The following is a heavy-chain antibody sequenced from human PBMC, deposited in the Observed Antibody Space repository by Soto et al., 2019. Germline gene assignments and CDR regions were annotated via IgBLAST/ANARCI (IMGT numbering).Heavy chain of an antibody. J-gene: IGHJ4*02. CDR1: GGSFSGYY. CDR3: ASTGYDYIWGSYRYKSDMRVDY. D-gene: IGHD3-16*02. Sequence: QVQLQQWGAGLLKPSETLSLTCAVYGGSFSGYYWSWIRQPPGKGLEWIGEINHSGSTNYNPSLKRRVTISVDTSKNQFSLKLSSVTAADTAVYYCASTGYDYIWGSYRYKSDMRVDYWGQGTLVTVSS. CDR2: INHSGST. V-gene: IGHV4-34*01.